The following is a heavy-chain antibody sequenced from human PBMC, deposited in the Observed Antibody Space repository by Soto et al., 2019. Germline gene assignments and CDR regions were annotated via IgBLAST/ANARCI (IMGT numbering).Heavy chain of an antibody. CDR2: IYHSGST. Sequence: PSETLSLTCAVSGGSLSRGGYSWSWIRQPPGKGLEWIGYIYHSGSTYYNPSLKSRVTISVDRSKHQFSLKLSSVTAADTAVYYCARGSRYYDSSGFFDYWGQGTLVTVSS. CDR1: GGSLSRGGYS. D-gene: IGHD3-22*01. CDR3: ARGSRYYDSSGFFDY. V-gene: IGHV4-30-2*01. J-gene: IGHJ4*02.